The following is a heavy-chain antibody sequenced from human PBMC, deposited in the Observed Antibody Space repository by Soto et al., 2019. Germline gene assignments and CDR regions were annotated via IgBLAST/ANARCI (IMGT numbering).Heavy chain of an antibody. CDR2: ISANNGNT. D-gene: IGHD2-8*02. CDR3: AGGGSTGGWYFAY. V-gene: IGHV1-18*01. Sequence: QVQLVQSGAEVKKPGASVKVSCKASGYTFTTYDISWVRQAPGQGLEWMGWISANNGNTNYAQKLQGRVTMTTDTSRSTAYRELRSRRFDDTAVYYGAGGGSTGGWYFAYGGQGPLVPVSS. J-gene: IGHJ4*02. CDR1: GYTFTTYD.